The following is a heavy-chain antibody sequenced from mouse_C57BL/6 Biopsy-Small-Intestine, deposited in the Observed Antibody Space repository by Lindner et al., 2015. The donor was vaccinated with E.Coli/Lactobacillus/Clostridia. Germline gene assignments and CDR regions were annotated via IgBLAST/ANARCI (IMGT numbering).Heavy chain of an antibody. CDR2: INPYYGST. CDR1: GYSFTDYN. Sequence: VQLQESGAELVKPGASVKISCKASGYSFTDYNMNWVKQSHGKSLEWIGNINPYYGSTSYNQKFKGKATLTVDKSSSTAYMQLNSLTSEDSAVYYCARLDDGPYVGAMDYWGQGTSVTVSS. CDR3: ARLDDGPYVGAMDY. D-gene: IGHD2-3*01. J-gene: IGHJ4*01. V-gene: IGHV1-39*01.